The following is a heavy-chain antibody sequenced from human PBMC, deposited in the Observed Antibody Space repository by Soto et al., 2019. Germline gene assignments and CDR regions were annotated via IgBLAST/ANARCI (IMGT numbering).Heavy chain of an antibody. V-gene: IGHV4-4*07. Sequence: QVEVQESGPGLVKPSETLSLTCTFSSGSVNNYHLSWIRQPAGGGLEWIGRMFDSGNTKLNPSLQSRVTMSKDGSKNQFSLKLTSVTAADTGVYYCARDHLSWYFVLWGRGTLVTVSS. J-gene: IGHJ2*01. CDR2: MFDSGNT. CDR1: SGSVNNYH. CDR3: ARDHLSWYFVL.